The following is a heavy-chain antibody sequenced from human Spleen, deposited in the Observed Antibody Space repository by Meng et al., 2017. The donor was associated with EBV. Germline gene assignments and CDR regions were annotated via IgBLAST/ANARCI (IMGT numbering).Heavy chain of an antibody. CDR1: GYTFTSYA. CDR3: ARVRGYREAYNYWFDP. CDR2: INTNPGNP. Sequence: QLQLVQSGSDLKQPWASVKVSCKASGYTFTSYAMNWVRQAPGQGLEWMGGINTNPGNPTYAQGFTGRFVFSLDTSVSTAYLEISSLKAEDTAVYYCARVRGYREAYNYWFDPWGQGTLVTVSS. D-gene: IGHD5-12*01. V-gene: IGHV7-4-1*02. J-gene: IGHJ5*02.